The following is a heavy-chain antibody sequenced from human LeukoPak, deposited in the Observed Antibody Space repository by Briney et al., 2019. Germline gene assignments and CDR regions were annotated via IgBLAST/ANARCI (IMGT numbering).Heavy chain of an antibody. V-gene: IGHV4-59*01. CDR1: GGSISSYY. Sequence: PSETLSLTCTVSGGSISSYYWNWIRKPPGKGLEWIGYIYYSGSTNYNPSLKSRVTISVDTSKNQFSLKLSFVTAADTAVYYCARDKGPYWYFDLWGRGTLVTVSS. J-gene: IGHJ2*01. CDR2: IYYSGST. CDR3: ARDKGPYWYFDL.